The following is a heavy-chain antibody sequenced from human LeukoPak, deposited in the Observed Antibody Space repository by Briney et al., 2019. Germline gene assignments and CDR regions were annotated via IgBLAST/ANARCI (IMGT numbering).Heavy chain of an antibody. CDR2: ISWNSGSI. Sequence: GGSLRLSCAASGFTFDDYAMRWVRQAPGKGLEWVSGISWNSGSIGYADSVKGRFTISRDNAKNSLYLQMNSLRAEDTALYYCAKDRAYSSSHFDYWGQGTLVTVSS. D-gene: IGHD6-13*01. J-gene: IGHJ4*02. V-gene: IGHV3-9*01. CDR1: GFTFDDYA. CDR3: AKDRAYSSSHFDY.